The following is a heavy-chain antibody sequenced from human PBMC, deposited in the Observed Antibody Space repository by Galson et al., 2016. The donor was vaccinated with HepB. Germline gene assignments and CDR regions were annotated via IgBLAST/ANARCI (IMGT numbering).Heavy chain of an antibody. J-gene: IGHJ6*03. CDR3: AKAGDRDSDYYMDV. CDR2: ISGSGGGTFT. Sequence: SLRLSCAASGFTFSSYGVSWVRQAPGKGLEWVSAISGSGGGTFTYYGDSVKGRIIISRDNSRNTLYLQMNNLRAEDTAIYYCAKAGDRDSDYYMDVWGKGTTVSVSS. V-gene: IGHV3-23*01. D-gene: IGHD5-24*01. CDR1: GFTFSSYG.